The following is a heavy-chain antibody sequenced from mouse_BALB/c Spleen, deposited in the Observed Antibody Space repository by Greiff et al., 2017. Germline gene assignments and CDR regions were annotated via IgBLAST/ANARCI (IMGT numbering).Heavy chain of an antibody. CDR1: GFTFSSFG. CDR2: ISSGSSTI. V-gene: IGHV5-17*02. D-gene: IGHD2-14*01. J-gene: IGHJ4*01. CDR3: ARDYRYDGGYYAMDY. Sequence: EVKLMESGGGLVQPGGSRKLSCAASGFTFSSFGMHWVRQAPEKGLEWVAYISSGSSTIYYADTVKGRFTISRDNPKNTLFLQMTSLRSEDTAMYYCARDYRYDGGYYAMDYWGQGTSVTVSS.